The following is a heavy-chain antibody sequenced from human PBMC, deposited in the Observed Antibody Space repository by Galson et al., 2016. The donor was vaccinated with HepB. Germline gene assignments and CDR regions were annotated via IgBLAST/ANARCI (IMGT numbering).Heavy chain of an antibody. CDR2: IYHSDNT. D-gene: IGHD3/OR15-3a*01. CDR1: GGSISSSNW. J-gene: IGHJ3*02. Sequence: TLSLTCAVSGGSISSSNWWSWVRQPPGKGLEWIGEIYHSDNTNYNPSLKSRVTISVDKSKNQFSLNLSSVTAADTAVNYCARLSLDPDAFDIWGQGTLVTVSS. V-gene: IGHV4-4*02. CDR3: ARLSLDPDAFDI.